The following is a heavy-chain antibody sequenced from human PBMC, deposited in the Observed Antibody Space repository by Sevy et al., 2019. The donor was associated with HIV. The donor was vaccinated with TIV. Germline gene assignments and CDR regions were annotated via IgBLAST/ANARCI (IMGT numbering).Heavy chain of an antibody. CDR1: GYTFSNYG. J-gene: IGHJ4*02. CDR3: VRDESFSLIVVDPDY. CDR2: ISGYNGNT. Sequence: ASMKVSCQASGYTFSNYGVTWVRQAPGQGLEWMGWISGYNGNTKYAQKFQDRVIMTTDTAASTAYVELRSLRSDDTGVYYCVRDESFSLIVVDPDYWGQGTLVTVSS. D-gene: IGHD3-22*01. V-gene: IGHV1-18*01.